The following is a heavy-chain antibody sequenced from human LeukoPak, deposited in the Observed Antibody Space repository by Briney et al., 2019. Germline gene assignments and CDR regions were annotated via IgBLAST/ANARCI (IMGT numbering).Heavy chain of an antibody. V-gene: IGHV1-69*13. CDR3: ARGYPWLAPPNYYYYYMDV. Sequence: AASVKVSCKASGGTFSSYAISWVRQAPGQGLEWMGGIIPIFGTANYAQKFQGRVTITADESTSTAYMELSSLRSEDTAVYYCARGYPWLAPPNYYYYYMDVWGKGTTVTISS. CDR1: GGTFSSYA. J-gene: IGHJ6*03. D-gene: IGHD6-19*01. CDR2: IIPIFGTA.